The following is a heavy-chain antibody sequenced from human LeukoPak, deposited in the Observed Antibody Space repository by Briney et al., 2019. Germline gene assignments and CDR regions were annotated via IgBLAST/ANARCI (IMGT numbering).Heavy chain of an antibody. Sequence: SVKVSCKASGGTFSSYAISWVRQAPGQGLEWMGRIIPVLGIANYAQKFQGRVTITADKSTSTAYMELSSLRSEDTAVYYCARGRGRDNYFDYWGQGTLVTVSS. CDR1: GGTFSSYA. D-gene: IGHD1-26*01. J-gene: IGHJ4*02. CDR3: ARGRGRDNYFDY. V-gene: IGHV1-69*04. CDR2: IIPVLGIA.